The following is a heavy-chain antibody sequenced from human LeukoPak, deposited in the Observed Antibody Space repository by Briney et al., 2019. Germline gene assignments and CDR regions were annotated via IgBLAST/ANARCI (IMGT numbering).Heavy chain of an antibody. CDR3: AKRGVVIRVILVGFHKEAYYFDS. D-gene: IGHD3-22*01. J-gene: IGHJ4*02. V-gene: IGHV3-23*01. Sequence: PGGSLRLSCEVSGITLSNYGMSWVRQAPGKGLEWVAGISGSGGGTNYADSVKGRFTISRDNSMNTLYLQMNSLRAEDTAVYFCAKRGVVIRVILVGFHKEAYYFDSWGQGALVTVSS. CDR2: ISGSGGGT. CDR1: GITLSNYG.